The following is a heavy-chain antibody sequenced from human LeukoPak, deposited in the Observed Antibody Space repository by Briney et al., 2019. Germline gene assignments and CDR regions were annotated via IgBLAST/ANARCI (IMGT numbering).Heavy chain of an antibody. Sequence: GGSLRLSCTASGFTFGVYGMSWVRQAPGNGLEWASGIKWNGGSTGYADSVKGRFTISRDNAKNSLYLQMNSLRAEDTALYYCERSFSDYDSSGYYRGSYFFYMDVWGKRTTVTVSS. D-gene: IGHD3-22*01. V-gene: IGHV3-20*04. CDR1: GFTFGVYG. J-gene: IGHJ6*03. CDR3: ERSFSDYDSSGYYRGSYFFYMDV. CDR2: IKWNGGST.